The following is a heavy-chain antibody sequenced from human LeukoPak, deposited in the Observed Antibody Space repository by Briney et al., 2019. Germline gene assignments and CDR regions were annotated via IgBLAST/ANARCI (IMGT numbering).Heavy chain of an antibody. CDR1: GYNFTFFW. CDR2: IYPDDSDT. CDR3: ARQGITMARAALDI. V-gene: IGHV5-51*01. D-gene: IGHD3-10*01. J-gene: IGHJ3*02. Sequence: GESLKISCKGSGYNFTFFWIAWVRQMPGKGLEWMGIIYPDDSDTRYSPSFQGQVTISADKSISTAYLQWSSLKASDTAMYYCARQGITMARAALDIWGQGTMVTVSS.